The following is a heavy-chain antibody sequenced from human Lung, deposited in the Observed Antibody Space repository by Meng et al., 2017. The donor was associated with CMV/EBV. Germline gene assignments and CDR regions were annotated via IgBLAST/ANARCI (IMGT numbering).Heavy chain of an antibody. J-gene: IGHJ3*02. CDR2: IYPGDSDT. V-gene: IGHV5-51*01. CDR3: ARQLYCSSTSCYTNAFDI. CDR1: GYSFTSYW. D-gene: IGHD2-2*02. Sequence: ESXKISXKGSGYSFTSYWIGWVRQMPGKGLEWMGIIYPGDSDTRYSPSFQGQVTISADKSISTAYLQWSSLKASDTAMYYCARQLYCSSTSCYTNAFDIWGQGXMVTVSS.